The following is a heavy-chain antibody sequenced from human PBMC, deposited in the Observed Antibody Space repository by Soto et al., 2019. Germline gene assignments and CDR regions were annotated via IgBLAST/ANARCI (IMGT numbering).Heavy chain of an antibody. Sequence: QVQLQQWGAGLVEPSETLSLTCAVHGGTFSAYYWSWIRQAPGKGLEWIGEINHHGSATYSPSLKSRVTISVDKAKEQFYLRLTSLTDANTAVYFCARGGWGISSTPYYDNYYYMDIWGKGTTVTVSS. CDR3: ARGGWGISSTPYYDNYYYMDI. CDR1: GGTFSAYY. CDR2: INHHGSA. V-gene: IGHV4-34*01. D-gene: IGHD3-22*01. J-gene: IGHJ6*03.